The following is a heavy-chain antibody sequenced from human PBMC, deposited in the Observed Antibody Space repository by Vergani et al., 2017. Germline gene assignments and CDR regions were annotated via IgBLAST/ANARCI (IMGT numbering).Heavy chain of an antibody. CDR1: GFTFSSYA. V-gene: IGHV3-23*01. D-gene: IGHD3-10*01. CDR2: ISGSGGST. Sequence: EVQLLESGGGLVQPGGSLRLSCAASGFTFSSYAMSWVRQAPGTGLEWVSAISGSGGSTYYADSVKGRFTISRDNSKNTLYLQMNSLRAEDTAVYYCAKDYYYGSGRYLSFNWFDPWGQGTLVTVSS. CDR3: AKDYYYGSGRYLSFNWFDP. J-gene: IGHJ5*02.